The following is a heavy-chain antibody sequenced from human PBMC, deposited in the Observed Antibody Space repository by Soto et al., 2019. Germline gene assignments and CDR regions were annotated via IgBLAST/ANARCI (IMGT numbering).Heavy chain of an antibody. J-gene: IGHJ4*02. CDR1: GFTFSNYW. V-gene: IGHV3-74*01. CDR2: IKGDEITT. Sequence: EVQLVESGENLVQPGGSLRLSCAASGFTFSNYWIHWVRQAPGKGLVWVSRIKGDEITTNYADSVKGRFTISRDNAKNTVFLQIHSLGAEATVLYYCARGLYGAYGQDFWGQGILVTVSS. CDR3: ARGLYGAYGQDF. D-gene: IGHD4-17*01.